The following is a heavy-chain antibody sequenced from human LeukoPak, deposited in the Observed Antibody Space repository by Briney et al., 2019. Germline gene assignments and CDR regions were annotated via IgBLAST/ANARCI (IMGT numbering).Heavy chain of an antibody. Sequence: GGSLRLSCEASGFTFSNSWMSWVRQAPGKGLEWVAYIKKTGIETYYVDSVKGRFTITRDNIGNSLFLQMNSLRAEDTAVYYCAREDGYCSGGNCYSYIDLWGRGTLVTVSS. CDR3: AREDGYCSGGNCYSYIDL. CDR1: GFTFSNSW. J-gene: IGHJ4*02. V-gene: IGHV3-7*01. D-gene: IGHD2-15*01. CDR2: IKKTGIET.